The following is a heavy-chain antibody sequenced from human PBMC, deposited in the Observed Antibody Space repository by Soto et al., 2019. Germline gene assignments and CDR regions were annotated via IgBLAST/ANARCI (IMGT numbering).Heavy chain of an antibody. CDR2: IRSSSSIV. J-gene: IGHJ4*02. Sequence: GGSLRLSCAASGFAFNSYDMNWVRQAPGKGLEWVPFIRSSSSIVYYADSVKGRFTISRDNAKNSLYLHMNSLRDEDTAVYYCATDHYGSNSDALEYWGQGTLVTVSS. D-gene: IGHD4-17*01. V-gene: IGHV3-48*02. CDR1: GFAFNSYD. CDR3: ATDHYGSNSDALEY.